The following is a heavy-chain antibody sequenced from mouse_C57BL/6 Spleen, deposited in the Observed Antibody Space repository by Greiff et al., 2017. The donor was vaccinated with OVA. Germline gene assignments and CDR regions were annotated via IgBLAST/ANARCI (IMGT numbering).Heavy chain of an antibody. V-gene: IGHV1-80*01. J-gene: IGHJ4*01. CDR2: IYPGDGDT. CDR1: GYAFSSYW. Sequence: QVQLQQSGAELVKPGASVKISCKASGYAFSSYWMNWVKQRPGKGLEWIGQIYPGDGDTNYNGKFKGKATLTADKSSSTAYMQLSSLTSEDSAVYFCARRYDGYFYAMDYWGQGTSVTVSS. CDR3: ARRYDGYFYAMDY. D-gene: IGHD2-3*01.